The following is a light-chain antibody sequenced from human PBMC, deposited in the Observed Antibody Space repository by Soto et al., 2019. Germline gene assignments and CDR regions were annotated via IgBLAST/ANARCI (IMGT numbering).Light chain of an antibody. CDR2: DVN. V-gene: IGLV2-14*01. J-gene: IGLJ1*01. Sequence: QSALTQPASVSGSPGQSITISCTGTSSDVGAYNYVSWYQHHPDKAPKLIIYDVNNRPSGVSKRFSGSKSGNTASLTISGLQAEDEADYYCSSFAGISTFEVFGTGTKVTVL. CDR1: SSDVGAYNY. CDR3: SSFAGISTFEV.